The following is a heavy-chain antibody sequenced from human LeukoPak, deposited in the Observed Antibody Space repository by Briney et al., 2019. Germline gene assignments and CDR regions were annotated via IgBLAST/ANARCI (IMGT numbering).Heavy chain of an antibody. CDR2: IYYSGSP. CDR1: GGSISSSSYY. D-gene: IGHD6-13*01. Sequence: SETLSLTCTVSGGSISSSSYYWGWIRQPPGKGLEWIGSIYYSGSPYYNPSLKSRVTISVDTSKNQFSLKLSSVTAADTAVYYCARLGSSPDFFDYWGQGTLVTVSS. CDR3: ARLGSSPDFFDY. V-gene: IGHV4-39*01. J-gene: IGHJ4*02.